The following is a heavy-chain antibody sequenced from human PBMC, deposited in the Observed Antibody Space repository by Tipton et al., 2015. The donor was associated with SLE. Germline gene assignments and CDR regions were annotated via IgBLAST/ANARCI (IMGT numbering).Heavy chain of an antibody. CDR2: ISDSGTST. CDR1: GFRFSSYA. CDR3: AKGGVGELLPFDY. V-gene: IGHV3-23*01. Sequence: SLRLSCAASGFRFSSYAMSWVRQAPGKGLEWVSAISDSGTSTFYADSVKGRFTISRDNSKNALYLLMNSLRAEDTAVYYCAKGGVGELLPFDYWGQGTLVTVSS. J-gene: IGHJ4*02. D-gene: IGHD1-26*01.